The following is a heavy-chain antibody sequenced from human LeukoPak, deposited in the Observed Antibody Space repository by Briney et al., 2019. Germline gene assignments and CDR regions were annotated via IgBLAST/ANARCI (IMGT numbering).Heavy chain of an antibody. Sequence: GASVKVSCKASGYTFTSYGISWVRQAPGQGLEWMGWISAYNGNTNYAQKLQGRVTMTTDTSTSTAYMKLRSLRSDDTAVYYCARDVTGYSYGPDAFDIWGQGTMVTVSS. V-gene: IGHV1-18*01. D-gene: IGHD5-18*01. CDR3: ARDVTGYSYGPDAFDI. J-gene: IGHJ3*02. CDR1: GYTFTSYG. CDR2: ISAYNGNT.